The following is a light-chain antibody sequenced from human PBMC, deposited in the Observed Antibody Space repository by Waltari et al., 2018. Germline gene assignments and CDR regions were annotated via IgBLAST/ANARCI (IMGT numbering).Light chain of an antibody. CDR3: QQYNNWPRT. V-gene: IGKV3-15*01. J-gene: IGKJ4*01. Sequence: EIVMTQSPATLSVSPGERATLSCRASQSVSGNLAWYQQQPGQAPMLLIYGASTRDTGIPARFSGSGSGTEFTLTISSLQSEDFAVYYWQQYNNWPRTFGGGTKVEIK. CDR1: QSVSGN. CDR2: GAS.